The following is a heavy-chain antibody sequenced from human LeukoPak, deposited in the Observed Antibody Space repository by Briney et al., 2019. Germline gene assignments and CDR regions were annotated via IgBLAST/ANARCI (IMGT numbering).Heavy chain of an antibody. Sequence: GGSLRLSCAASGFTFSSTGMHWVRQAPGKGLDWVASISYDGSSKKYVDSVKGRFTISRDNSKRTLYLQMNSLRSEDTAVYYCAKEGLRFFDFWGQGTLVTVSS. CDR1: GFTFSSTG. J-gene: IGHJ4*02. V-gene: IGHV3-30*18. CDR2: ISYDGSSK. CDR3: AKEGLRFFDF. D-gene: IGHD5-12*01.